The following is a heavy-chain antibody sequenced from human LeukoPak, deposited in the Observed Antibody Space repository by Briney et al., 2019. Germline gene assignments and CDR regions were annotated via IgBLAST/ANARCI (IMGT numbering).Heavy chain of an antibody. CDR2: ISSSGSTI. V-gene: IGHV3-48*03. J-gene: IGHJ4*02. CDR3: ARSADTVTTGFDY. Sequence: GGSLRLSCAASGFTFSSYEMNWVRQVPGKGLEWVSYISSSGSTIYYADSVKGRFTISRDNAKNSLYLQMNSLRAEDTAVYYCARSADTVTTGFDYWGQGTLVTASS. CDR1: GFTFSSYE. D-gene: IGHD4-17*01.